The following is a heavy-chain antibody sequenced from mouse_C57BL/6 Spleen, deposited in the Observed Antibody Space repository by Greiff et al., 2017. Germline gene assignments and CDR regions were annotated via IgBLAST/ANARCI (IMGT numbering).Heavy chain of an antibody. V-gene: IGHV14-4*01. J-gene: IGHJ4*01. CDR3: TTGATVVARYALDY. D-gene: IGHD1-1*01. CDR2: IDPENGDT. CDR1: GFNIKDDY. Sequence: EVQLQQSGAELVRPGASVKLSCTASGFNIKDDYMHWVKQRPEQGLEWIGWIDPENGDTEYASKFQGKATITADTSSNTAYLQLSSLTSEDTAVYYCTTGATVVARYALDYWGQGTSVTVSS.